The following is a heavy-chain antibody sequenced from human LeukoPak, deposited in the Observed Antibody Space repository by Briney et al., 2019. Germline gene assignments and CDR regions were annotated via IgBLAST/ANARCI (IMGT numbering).Heavy chain of an antibody. CDR2: INHSGST. D-gene: IGHD2-2*01. CDR1: GGSFGGYY. CDR3: ARADIVIVPAASSAYNWFDP. J-gene: IGHJ5*02. Sequence: PSETLSLTCAVYGGSFGGYYWSWIRQPPGKGLEWIGEINHSGSTNYNPSLKSRVTISVDTSKNQFSLKLSSVTAADTAVYYCARADIVIVPAASSAYNWFDPWGQGTLVTVSS. V-gene: IGHV4-34*01.